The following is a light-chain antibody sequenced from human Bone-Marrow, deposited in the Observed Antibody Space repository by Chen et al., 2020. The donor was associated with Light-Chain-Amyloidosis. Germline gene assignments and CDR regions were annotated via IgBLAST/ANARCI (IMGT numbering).Light chain of an antibody. Sequence: SYVLTQPSSVSVAPGQTATIACGGNNIGSTSLYWYQQTPGTAPLLVVYDASDRPSGIPERLSGSNSGNTATLTIRGVEAGDEADYYCQVWDRSSDRPVFGGGTKLTVL. CDR3: QVWDRSSDRPV. CDR1: NIGSTS. J-gene: IGLJ3*02. V-gene: IGLV3-21*02. CDR2: DAS.